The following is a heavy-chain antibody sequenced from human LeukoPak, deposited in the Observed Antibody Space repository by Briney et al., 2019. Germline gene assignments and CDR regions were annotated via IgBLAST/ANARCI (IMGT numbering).Heavy chain of an antibody. J-gene: IGHJ2*01. V-gene: IGHV3-48*03. Sequence: GGSLRLSCAASGLTFRSHEMNWVRQAPGKGLEWVSYISSSGRTTYYADSVKGRFTISRDNAKNSLYLQMNSLRAEDTAVYYCAKVPYGGVYWYFDLWGRGTLVTVSS. CDR1: GLTFRSHE. CDR2: ISSSGRTT. CDR3: AKVPYGGVYWYFDL. D-gene: IGHD3-10*01.